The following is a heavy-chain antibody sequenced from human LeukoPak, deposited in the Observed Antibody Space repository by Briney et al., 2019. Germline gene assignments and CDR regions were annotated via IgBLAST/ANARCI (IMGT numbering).Heavy chain of an antibody. V-gene: IGHV1-2*02. CDR2: INPNSGGT. Sequence: ASVKVSCKASGYTFTGYYMYWVRQAPGQGLEWMGRINPNSGGTNYAQKFQGRVTMTRDTSISTAYMELSRLRSDDTAVYYCATPRWYSSSSPGVDSWGQGTLVTVSS. J-gene: IGHJ4*02. CDR1: GYTFTGYY. D-gene: IGHD6-6*01. CDR3: ATPRWYSSSSPGVDS.